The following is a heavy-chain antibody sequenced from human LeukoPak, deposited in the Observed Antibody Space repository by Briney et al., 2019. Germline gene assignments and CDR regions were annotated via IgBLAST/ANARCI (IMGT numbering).Heavy chain of an antibody. J-gene: IGHJ3*02. D-gene: IGHD3-22*01. CDR1: GYTFTSYG. V-gene: IGHV1-18*01. CDR2: ISAYNGNT. Sequence: ASVKVSCKASGYTFTSYGISWARPASGRGLEWMGWISAYNGNTNYAQKLQGRVTMTTDTSTSTAYMELRSLRSDDTAVYYCAREGLRRAFDIWGQGTMVTVSS. CDR3: AREGLRRAFDI.